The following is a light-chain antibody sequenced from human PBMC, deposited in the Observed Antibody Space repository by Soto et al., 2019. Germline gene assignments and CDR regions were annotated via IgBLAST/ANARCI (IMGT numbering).Light chain of an antibody. CDR1: QTISSW. Sequence: IQMTHSPSSLSASVGDRVTITCRASQTISSWLAWYQQKPGKAPKLLIYKASTLKSGVPSRFSGSGSGTEFTLTISSLQPEDFATYYCQQSYNTPLTFGPGTKVDIK. V-gene: IGKV1-5*03. CDR3: QQSYNTPLT. CDR2: KAS. J-gene: IGKJ3*01.